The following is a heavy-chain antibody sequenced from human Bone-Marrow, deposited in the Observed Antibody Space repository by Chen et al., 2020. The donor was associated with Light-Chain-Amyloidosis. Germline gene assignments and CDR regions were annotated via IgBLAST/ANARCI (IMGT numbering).Heavy chain of an antibody. J-gene: IGHJ4*02. D-gene: IGHD6-25*01. CDR3: ARAVPLGGSGFRRVSYFDY. CDR1: GGSISSYY. V-gene: IGHV4-4*07. CDR2: IYTSSSS. Sequence: QVQLQESGPGLVKPSETLSLTCTVSGGSISSYYWSWIRQPAGKGLEWIGRIYTSSSSNHNPPLKSRVTMSVDGSTIQFSLNLGSVTAADTAVYYCARAVPLGGSGFRRVSYFDYWGQGSLVTVSP.